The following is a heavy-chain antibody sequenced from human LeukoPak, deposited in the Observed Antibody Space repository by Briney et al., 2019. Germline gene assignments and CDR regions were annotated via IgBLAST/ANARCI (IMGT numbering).Heavy chain of an antibody. CDR1: GLIFDDYT. CDR2: ISGSGDNT. CDR3: AKDFVVVPGNVNYFDY. V-gene: IGHV3-23*01. J-gene: IGHJ4*02. D-gene: IGHD2-21*02. Sequence: GGSLRLSCAASGLIFDDYTMHWVRQAPGKGLEWVSAISGSGDNTYYADSVKGRFIVSRDNFKNTLYVQMKSLRAEHTAVYYCAKDFVVVPGNVNYFDYWGQGTLVTVSS.